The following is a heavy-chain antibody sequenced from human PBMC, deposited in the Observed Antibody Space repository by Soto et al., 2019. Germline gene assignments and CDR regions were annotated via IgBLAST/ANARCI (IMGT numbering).Heavy chain of an antibody. CDR2: INAGNGNT. CDR1: GYTFTSYA. CDR3: ARAPGGYNGYGDV. Sequence: QVQLVQSGAEVKKPGASVKVSCKASGYTFTSYAMHWVRQAPGQRLEWMGWINAGNGNTKYSQKFQGRVTITRDTSASAAYMELSSLRSEDTAVYYCARAPGGYNGYGDVWGQGTLVTVSS. J-gene: IGHJ4*02. V-gene: IGHV1-3*01. D-gene: IGHD5-12*01.